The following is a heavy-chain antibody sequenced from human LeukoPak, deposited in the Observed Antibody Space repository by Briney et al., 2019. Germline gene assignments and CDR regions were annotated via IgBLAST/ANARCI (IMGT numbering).Heavy chain of an antibody. V-gene: IGHV4-34*01. J-gene: IGHJ3*02. Sequence: SETLYLTCAVYGGSFSGYYWSWIRQPPGKGLEWIGEINHSGSTNYNPSLKSRVTISVDTSKNQFSLKLSSVTAADTAVYYCARRSSYYDFWSGYFGSAFDIWGQGTMVTVSS. CDR3: ARRSSYYDFWSGYFGSAFDI. D-gene: IGHD3-3*01. CDR1: GGSFSGYY. CDR2: INHSGST.